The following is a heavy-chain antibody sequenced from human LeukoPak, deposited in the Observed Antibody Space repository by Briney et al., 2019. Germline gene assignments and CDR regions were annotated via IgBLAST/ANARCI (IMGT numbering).Heavy chain of an antibody. Sequence: SVKVSCKASGGTFSSYAISWVRQAPGQGLEWMGGIIPIFGTANYAQKFQGRVTITADESTSTAYMELSSPRSEDTAVYYCARARTTAAGVSDFDYWGREPWSPSPQ. CDR1: GGTFSSYA. J-gene: IGHJ4*02. D-gene: IGHD6-13*01. CDR3: ARARTTAAGVSDFDY. CDR2: IIPIFGTA. V-gene: IGHV1-69*13.